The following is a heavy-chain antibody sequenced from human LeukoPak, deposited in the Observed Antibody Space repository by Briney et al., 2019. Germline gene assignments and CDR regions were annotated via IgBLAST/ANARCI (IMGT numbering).Heavy chain of an antibody. V-gene: IGHV3-74*01. CDR2: INSDGSS. Sequence: GGSLRLSCAASGVTSSFYWMHWVRQAPGKGLVWVSRINSDGSSSYADSVKARFTISRDNAKKTVLLQMNSLRAEDTAVYYCGLGYCSGGSCYHIDYWGQGTLVTVSS. CDR3: GLGYCSGGSCYHIDY. CDR1: GVTSSFYW. D-gene: IGHD2-15*01. J-gene: IGHJ4*02.